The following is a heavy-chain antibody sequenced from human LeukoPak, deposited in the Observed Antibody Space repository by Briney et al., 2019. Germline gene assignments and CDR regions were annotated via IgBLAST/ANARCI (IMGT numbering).Heavy chain of an antibody. J-gene: IGHJ4*02. Sequence: PGGSLTLSCVASGFTFTNYAMNWVRQAPGKGLEWASDISNSGINTYYIDSVRGRFTISRDNSVNTLFLLINNLRAKDTALYYRAKSGFRWSHFDSWGQGTLVTVSS. V-gene: IGHV3-23*01. CDR1: GFTFTNYA. CDR3: AKSGFRWSHFDS. D-gene: IGHD3-3*01. CDR2: ISNSGINT.